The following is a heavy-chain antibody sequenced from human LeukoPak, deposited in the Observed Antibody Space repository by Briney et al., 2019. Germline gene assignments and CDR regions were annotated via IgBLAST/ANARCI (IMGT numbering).Heavy chain of an antibody. Sequence: SETLSLTCTVPGGSISSYYWSWIRQPPGKGLEWIGYIYYSGSTNYNPSLKSRVAISVDTSKNQFSLKLSSVTAADTAVYYCASHLGGSFDYWGQGTLVTVSS. J-gene: IGHJ4*02. CDR1: GGSISSYY. V-gene: IGHV4-59*01. CDR3: ASHLGGSFDY. D-gene: IGHD2-15*01. CDR2: IYYSGST.